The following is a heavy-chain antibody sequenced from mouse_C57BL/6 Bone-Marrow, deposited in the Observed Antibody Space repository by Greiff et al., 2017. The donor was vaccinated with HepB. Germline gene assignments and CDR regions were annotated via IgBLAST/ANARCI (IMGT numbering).Heavy chain of an antibody. D-gene: IGHD2-13*01. Sequence: LVESGPELVKPGASVKISCKASGYSFTDYNMNWVKQSNGKSLEWIGVINPNYGTTSYNQKFKGKATLTVDQSSSTAYMQLNSLTSEDSAVYYCERGGDDVLAWFAYWGQGTLVTVSA. CDR1: GYSFTDYN. CDR3: ERGGDDVLAWFAY. J-gene: IGHJ3*01. CDR2: INPNYGTT. V-gene: IGHV1-39*01.